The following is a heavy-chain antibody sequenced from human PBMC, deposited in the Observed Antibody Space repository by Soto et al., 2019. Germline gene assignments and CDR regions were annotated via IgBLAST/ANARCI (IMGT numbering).Heavy chain of an antibody. CDR2: IYYSGST. CDR3: ARHLTSGWYGGYDYYYMDV. CDR1: GGSISSSSYY. J-gene: IGHJ6*03. V-gene: IGHV4-39*01. Sequence: SETLSLTCTVSGGSISSSSYYWGWIRQPPGKGLEWIGSIYYSGSTYYNPSLKSRVTISVDTSKNQFSLKLSSVTAADTAVYYCARHLTSGWYGGYDYYYMDVWGKGTTVTVSS. D-gene: IGHD6-19*01.